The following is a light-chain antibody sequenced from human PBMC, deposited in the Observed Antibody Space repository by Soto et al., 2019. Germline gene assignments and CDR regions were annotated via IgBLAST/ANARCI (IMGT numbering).Light chain of an antibody. CDR2: KAS. Sequence: DIQMTQSPSTLSGSVGDRGTITWRASQTISSWLAWYQQKPGKAPKLLIYKASTLKSGVPSRFSGSGSGTDFTLTISCLQSEDFATYYCQQYYSYPQITFGQGTRLEIK. V-gene: IGKV1-5*03. CDR3: QQYYSYPQIT. J-gene: IGKJ5*01. CDR1: QTISSW.